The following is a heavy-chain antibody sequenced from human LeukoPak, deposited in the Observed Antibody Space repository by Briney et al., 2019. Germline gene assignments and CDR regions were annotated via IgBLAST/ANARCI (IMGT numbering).Heavy chain of an antibody. CDR3: ARELGGLDGYNYSDY. J-gene: IGHJ4*02. CDR1: GGTFSSYA. D-gene: IGHD5-24*01. CDR2: IIPIFGTA. Sequence: ASVKVSCKASGGTFSSYAISWVRQAPGQGLEWMGRIIPIFGTANYAQKFQGRVTITTDGTTSTAYMELSSLRSEDTAVYYCARELGGLDGYNYSDYWGQGTLVTVSS. V-gene: IGHV1-69*05.